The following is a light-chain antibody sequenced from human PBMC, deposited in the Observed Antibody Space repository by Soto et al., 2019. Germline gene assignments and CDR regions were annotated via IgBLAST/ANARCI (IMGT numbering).Light chain of an antibody. Sequence: EIVMTQSPATLSVSPGERATLSCRASQSVSSNLAWYQQNPGQAPRLLIYGASTRATGIPARFSGSGSGTEFTLTISSLQSEDFAVYYCQQYNNWAHTCGQGTKLEIK. V-gene: IGKV3-15*01. CDR2: GAS. CDR3: QQYNNWAHT. J-gene: IGKJ2*01. CDR1: QSVSSN.